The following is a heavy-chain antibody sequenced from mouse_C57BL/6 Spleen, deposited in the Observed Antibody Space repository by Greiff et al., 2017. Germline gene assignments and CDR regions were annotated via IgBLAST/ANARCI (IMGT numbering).Heavy chain of an antibody. V-gene: IGHV1-39*01. CDR2: INPNYGTT. J-gene: IGHJ3*01. CDR1: GYSFTDYN. D-gene: IGHD4-1*01. Sequence: VQLQQSGPELVKPGASVKISCKASGYSFTDYNMKWVKQSNGKSLEWIGVINPNYGTTSYDQKFKGKATLTVDQSSSTAYMQLNSLASEASAVYYCASFSDWDGAYWGQGTLVTVSA. CDR3: ASFSDWDGAY.